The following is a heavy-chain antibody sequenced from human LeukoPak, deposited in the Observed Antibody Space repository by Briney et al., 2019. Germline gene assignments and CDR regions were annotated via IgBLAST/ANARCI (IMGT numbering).Heavy chain of an antibody. CDR1: GYSISSGYY. V-gene: IGHV4-38-2*02. D-gene: IGHD5-12*01. J-gene: IGHJ4*02. Sequence: PSETLSLTCAVAGYSISSGYYWCWVRQPPGKGVEYLWTIYHSGTTYYNPSLKSRVTISVDTSNNQVSLTVTSVTAADTAVYYCGREVGGYARRIDHWGPGTLVSVSS. CDR3: GREVGGYARRIDH. CDR2: IYHSGTT.